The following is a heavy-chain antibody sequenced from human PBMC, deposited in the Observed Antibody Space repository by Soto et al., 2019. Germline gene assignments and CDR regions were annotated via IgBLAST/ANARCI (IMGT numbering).Heavy chain of an antibody. CDR1: GGSFSSYS. D-gene: IGHD6-6*01. CDR2: IIPIFGAT. Sequence: QVQLVQSGAEVKRPGSSVKVSCKASGGSFSSYSISWVRQAPGQGLEWMGGIIPIFGATNYAQKFQGRVTITAYEPPSTACMEVSGLRSWDTAVYDCPRSGDDIAARHWGQGTLVTVSS. CDR3: PRSGDDIAARH. J-gene: IGHJ4*02. V-gene: IGHV1-69*01.